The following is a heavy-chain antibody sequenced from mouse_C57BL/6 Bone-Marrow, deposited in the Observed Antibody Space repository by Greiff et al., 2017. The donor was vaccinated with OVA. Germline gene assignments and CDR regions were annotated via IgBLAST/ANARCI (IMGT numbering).Heavy chain of an antibody. J-gene: IGHJ2*01. D-gene: IGHD2-3*01. CDR2: ISYDGSN. CDR1: GYSITSGYY. V-gene: IGHV3-6*01. Sequence: EVQLQESGPGLVKPSQSLSLTCSVTGYSITSGYYWNWIRQFPGNKLEWMGYISYDGSNNYNPSLKNRISITRDTSKNQFFLKLNSVTTEDTATYYCASHDYLDYWGQGTTLTVSS. CDR3: ASHDYLDY.